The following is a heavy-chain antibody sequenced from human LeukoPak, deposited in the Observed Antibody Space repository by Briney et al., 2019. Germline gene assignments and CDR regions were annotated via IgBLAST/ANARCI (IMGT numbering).Heavy chain of an antibody. CDR2: ISWNSGSI. CDR1: GFTFDDYA. D-gene: IGHD3-10*01. J-gene: IGHJ6*02. V-gene: IGHV3-9*01. CDR3: AKDVRSYYYYGMDV. Sequence: GRSLTLSCAASGFTFDDYAMHWVRQAPGKGLEWVSGISWNSGSIGYADSVKGRFTISRDNAKNSLYLQMNSLRAEDTALYYCAKDVRSYYYYGMDVWGQGTTVTVSS.